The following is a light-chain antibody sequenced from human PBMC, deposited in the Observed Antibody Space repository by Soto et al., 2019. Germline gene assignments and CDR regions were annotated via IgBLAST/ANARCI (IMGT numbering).Light chain of an antibody. CDR3: QHYNSYSEA. V-gene: IGKV1-5*03. CDR1: QTISSW. CDR2: KAS. Sequence: QSASTLTGSVGYRVTITCRASQTISSWLACYQQNPGKAPKLLIYKASTLKSGVPSRFSGSGSGTEFTLTISSLQPDDFATYYCQHYNSYSEAFGQGAKVDIK. J-gene: IGKJ1*01.